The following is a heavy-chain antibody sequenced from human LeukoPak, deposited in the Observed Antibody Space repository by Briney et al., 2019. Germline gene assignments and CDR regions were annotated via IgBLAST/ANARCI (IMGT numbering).Heavy chain of an antibody. Sequence: GGSLRLSCSASGFTFSSYAMHWVRQAPGKGLEYVSAISSNGGSTYYADSVKGRFTISGDNSKNTLYFQMSSLRAEDTAVYYCVKEYYYDSSGYYYYYHYGMDVWGQGTTVTVSS. CDR3: VKEYYYDSSGYYYYYHYGMDV. CDR2: ISSNGGST. CDR1: GFTFSSYA. D-gene: IGHD3-22*01. J-gene: IGHJ6*02. V-gene: IGHV3-64D*06.